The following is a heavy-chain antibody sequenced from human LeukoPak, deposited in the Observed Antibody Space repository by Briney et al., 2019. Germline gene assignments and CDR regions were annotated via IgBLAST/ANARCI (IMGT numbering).Heavy chain of an antibody. CDR3: ARGKSGSSSGGRYYYYYMDV. J-gene: IGHJ6*03. Sequence: PSETLSLTCTVSGGSLSSYYWSWIRQPPGKGPEWIGYIYYTGSTNYNPSLKSRVTISVDTSKNQFSLKLSSVTAADTAVYYCARGKSGSSSGGRYYYYYMDVWGKGTTVTVSS. D-gene: IGHD6-6*01. CDR2: IYYTGST. V-gene: IGHV4-59*01. CDR1: GGSLSSYY.